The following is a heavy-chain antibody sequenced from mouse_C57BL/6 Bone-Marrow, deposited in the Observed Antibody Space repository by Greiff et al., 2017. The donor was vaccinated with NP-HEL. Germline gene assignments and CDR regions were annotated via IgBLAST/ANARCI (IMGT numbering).Heavy chain of an antibody. Sequence: VQLQQSGAELVRPGTSVKVSCKASGYAFTNYLIEWVKQRPGQGLEWIGVINPGSGGTNYNEKFKGKATLTADKTSSTAYMQLSSLTAEDSAVYFCAIYSWFAYWGQVTLVTVSA. V-gene: IGHV1-54*01. D-gene: IGHD2-1*01. J-gene: IGHJ3*01. CDR3: AIYSWFAY. CDR2: INPGSGGT. CDR1: GYAFTNYL.